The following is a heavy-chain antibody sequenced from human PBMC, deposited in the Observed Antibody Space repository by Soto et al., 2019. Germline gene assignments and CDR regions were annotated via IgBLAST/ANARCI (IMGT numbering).Heavy chain of an antibody. CDR1: GGSFSGYY. V-gene: IGHV4-34*01. J-gene: IGHJ6*02. Sequence: LTCAVYGGSFSGYYWSWIRQPPGKGLEWIGEINHSGSTNYNPSLKSRVTISVDTSKNQFSLKLSSVTAADTAVYYCARGGYRTRYYYYYGMDVWGQGTTVTVSS. CDR3: ARGGYRTRYYYYYGMDV. D-gene: IGHD5-18*01. CDR2: INHSGST.